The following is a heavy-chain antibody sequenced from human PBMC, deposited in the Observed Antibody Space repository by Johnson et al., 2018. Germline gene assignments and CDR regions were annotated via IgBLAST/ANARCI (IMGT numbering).Heavy chain of an antibody. CDR1: GFTFSNAW. CDR3: TTADYYYMDV. CDR2: IKIKTDGGTT. Sequence: VRLVQSGGGLVKPGGSLRLCCVASGFTFSNAWMNWVRQAPGKGLEWVGRIKIKTDGGTTDKPAPVKGRFTISRDDSKNTLYLQMNSLKTEDTAVYYCTTADYYYMDVWGKGTTVTVSS. V-gene: IGHV3-15*07. J-gene: IGHJ6*03.